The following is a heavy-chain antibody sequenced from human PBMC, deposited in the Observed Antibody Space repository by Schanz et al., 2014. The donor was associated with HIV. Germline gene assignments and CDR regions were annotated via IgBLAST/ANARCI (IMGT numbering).Heavy chain of an antibody. CDR1: GGSFSRSA. CDR3: ARSRYHQFVGHFDY. V-gene: IGHV1-69*01. D-gene: IGHD3-16*02. Sequence: VQLVQSGAEVKKPGSSVKVSCKASGGSFSRSAVSWVRQAPGQGLEWMGGIIPMYGTANYARKFQGRVTITADESTSTAYMEVSRLSPDDTAVFYCARSRYHQFVGHFDYWGQGSLVTVSS. CDR2: IIPMYGTA. J-gene: IGHJ4*02.